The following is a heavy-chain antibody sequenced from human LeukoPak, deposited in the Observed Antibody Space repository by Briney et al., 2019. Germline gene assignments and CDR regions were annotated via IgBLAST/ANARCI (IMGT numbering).Heavy chain of an antibody. CDR1: GFTFSSYS. V-gene: IGHV3-21*01. CDR3: ARVHSGSYSFDY. J-gene: IGHJ4*02. D-gene: IGHD1-26*01. Sequence: PGGSLRLSCAASGFTFSSYSMNWVRQAPGKGLEWVSSISSSSSYIYYADSVKGRFTISRDNAKNSPYLQMNSLRAEDTAVYYCARVHSGSYSFDYWGQGTLVTVSS. CDR2: ISSSSSYI.